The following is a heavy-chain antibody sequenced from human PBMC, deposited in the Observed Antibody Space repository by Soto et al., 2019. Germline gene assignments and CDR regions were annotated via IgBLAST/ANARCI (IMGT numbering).Heavy chain of an antibody. D-gene: IGHD6-19*01. V-gene: IGHV2-5*02. J-gene: IGHJ4*02. CDR2: IYWDDDK. CDR3: AHRNPAVAGFDY. CDR1: GFSLSTSGVG. Sequence: QITLKESGPTLVKPTQTLTLTCTFSGFSLSTSGVGVGWIRQPPGKALEWLALIYWDDDKRYSPSLKSRLTIXKXXSKNQVVLTMTNMDPVDTATYYCAHRNPAVAGFDYWGQGTLVTVSS.